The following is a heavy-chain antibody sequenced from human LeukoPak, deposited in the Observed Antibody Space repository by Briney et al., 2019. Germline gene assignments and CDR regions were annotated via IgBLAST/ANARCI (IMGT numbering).Heavy chain of an antibody. CDR3: ARVDYSNYGNYYYMDV. V-gene: IGHV4-59*01. CDR1: GGSISSYY. J-gene: IGHJ6*03. D-gene: IGHD4-11*01. Sequence: SETLSLTCTVSGGSISSYYWSWIRQPPGEGLEWIGYIYYSGSTNYNPSLKSRVTISVDTSKNQFSLKLSSVTAADTAVYYCARVDYSNYGNYYYMDVWGKGTTVTVSS. CDR2: IYYSGST.